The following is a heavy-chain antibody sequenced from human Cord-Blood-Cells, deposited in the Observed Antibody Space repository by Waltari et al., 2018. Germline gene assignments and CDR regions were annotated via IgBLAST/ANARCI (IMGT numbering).Heavy chain of an antibody. J-gene: IGHJ4*02. CDR3: ARHGGSWYCFDY. CDR1: GGSFSGYY. V-gene: IGHV4-34*01. CDR2: INHSGST. D-gene: IGHD6-13*01. Sequence: VQLQQWGAGLLKPSETLSLTCAVYGGSFSGYYWSWIRQPPGKGLEWIGEINHSGSTNYNPSLKSRVTISVDTSKNQFSLKLSSVTAADTAVYYCARHGGSWYCFDYWGQGTLVTVSS.